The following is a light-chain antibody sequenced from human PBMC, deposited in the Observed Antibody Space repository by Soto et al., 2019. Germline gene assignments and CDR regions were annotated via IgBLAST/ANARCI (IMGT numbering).Light chain of an antibody. Sequence: DIQMTQSPSSLSASVGDRVTITCRASQSISSYLNWYQQTPGKAPKLLIYAASSLQSGVPSRFSGSGSGTDFTLTISSLQPEDFATYYCQQSYSTPLTFGGGTKGDIK. J-gene: IGKJ4*01. CDR1: QSISSY. V-gene: IGKV1-39*01. CDR2: AAS. CDR3: QQSYSTPLT.